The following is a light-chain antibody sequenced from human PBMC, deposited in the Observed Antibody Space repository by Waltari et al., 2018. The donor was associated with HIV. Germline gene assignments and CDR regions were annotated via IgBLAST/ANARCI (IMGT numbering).Light chain of an antibody. J-gene: IGLJ1*01. CDR1: ASNIGQNY. Sequence: QFMLTPPPSVSAAPGQKVTISCSGSASNIGQNYLSWYQHVPGTAPKLLIFDNNKRPSGISGRFSGSKSGTSGTLAIFGLQTGDEADYYCGTWDSSLSAYVFGTVTKVTVL. V-gene: IGLV1-51*01. CDR3: GTWDSSLSAYV. CDR2: DNN.